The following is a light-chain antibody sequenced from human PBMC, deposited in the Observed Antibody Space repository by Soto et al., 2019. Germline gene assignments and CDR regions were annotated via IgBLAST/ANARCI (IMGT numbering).Light chain of an antibody. J-gene: IGKJ4*01. CDR2: DAS. Sequence: DIHMTQSPSTLSASVGDRVTITCRASQIVSSRLAWYQQKPGKAPKVLIYDASSLNIGVPSRFSGSGSETDFTLTISSRQHEDFAIYYCQQYNSFSLTFGGGTKVEIK. V-gene: IGKV1-5*01. CDR1: QIVSSR. CDR3: QQYNSFSLT.